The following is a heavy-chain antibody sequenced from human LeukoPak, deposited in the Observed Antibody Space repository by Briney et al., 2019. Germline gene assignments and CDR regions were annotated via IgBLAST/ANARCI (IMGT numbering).Heavy chain of an antibody. Sequence: PSETLSLTCTVSGGSISSSSYYWGWIRQPPGKGLEWIGYIYYSGSTNYNPSLKSRVTISVDTSKNQFSLKLSSVTAADTAVYYCARPSHYYDSSSGAFDIWGQGTMVTVSS. CDR3: ARPSHYYDSSSGAFDI. D-gene: IGHD3-22*01. CDR2: IYYSGST. CDR1: GGSISSSSYY. V-gene: IGHV4-61*05. J-gene: IGHJ3*02.